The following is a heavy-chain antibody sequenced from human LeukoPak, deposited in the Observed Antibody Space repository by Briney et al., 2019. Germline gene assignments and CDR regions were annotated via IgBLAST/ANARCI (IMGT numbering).Heavy chain of an antibody. Sequence: GMXXXXXAXXKGLEXVAVIWYDGSKKYYADSVKGRFTISRDNSKNTLYLQMNSLRAEDTAVYYCARLYSSGWYLDYWGQGTLVTVSS. CDR2: IWYDGSKK. CDR1: G. D-gene: IGHD6-19*01. J-gene: IGHJ4*02. CDR3: ARLYSSGWYLDY. V-gene: IGHV3-33*01.